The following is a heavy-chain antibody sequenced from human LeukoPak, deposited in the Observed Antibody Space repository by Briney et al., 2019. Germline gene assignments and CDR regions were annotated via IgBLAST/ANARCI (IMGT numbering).Heavy chain of an antibody. CDR2: IRNDGSDK. D-gene: IGHD1-1*01. Sequence: GGSLRLSCAASGFTFTTYGMHWVRQAPGKGLEWVAFIRNDGSDKYYADSVKGRFTISRDNSKNTLYLQMNSLRAEDTAVYYCAKDGIALSIFDYWGQGTLVTVSS. CDR3: AKDGIALSIFDY. CDR1: GFTFTTYG. V-gene: IGHV3-30*02. J-gene: IGHJ4*02.